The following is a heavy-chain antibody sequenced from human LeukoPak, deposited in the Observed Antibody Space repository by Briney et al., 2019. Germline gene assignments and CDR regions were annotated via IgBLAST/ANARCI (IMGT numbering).Heavy chain of an antibody. V-gene: IGHV1-69*05. CDR1: GGTFSSYA. CDR3: ARTDDSSGYRPHYFDY. J-gene: IGHJ4*02. CDR2: IIPIFGTA. D-gene: IGHD3-22*01. Sequence: GASVKVSCKASGGTFSSYAISWVRQAPGQGLEWMGRIIPIFGTANYAQKFQGRVTITTDKSTSTAYMELSSMRSEDTAVYYCARTDDSSGYRPHYFDYWGQGTLVTVSS.